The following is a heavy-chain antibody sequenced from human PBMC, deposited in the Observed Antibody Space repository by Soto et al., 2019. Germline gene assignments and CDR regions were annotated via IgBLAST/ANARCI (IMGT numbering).Heavy chain of an antibody. D-gene: IGHD2-2*01. Sequence: SETLSLTCAVYGGSFSGHYWSWIRQPPGKGLEWIGEINHSGSTNYNPSLKSRVTISVDTSKNQFSLKLSSVTAADTAVYYCAREIVVVPAAMLYYYYYYYMDVWGKGTTVTVSS. CDR2: INHSGST. J-gene: IGHJ6*03. CDR3: AREIVVVPAAMLYYYYYYYMDV. V-gene: IGHV4-34*01. CDR1: GGSFSGHY.